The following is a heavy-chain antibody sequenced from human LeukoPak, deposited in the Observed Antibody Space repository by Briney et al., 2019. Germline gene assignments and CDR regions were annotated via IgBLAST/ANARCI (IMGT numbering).Heavy chain of an antibody. CDR2: IYYSGST. Sequence: SETLSLTCTVSGGSISSYYWSWIRQPPGKGLEWIGYIYYSGSTNYNPSLKSRVTISVDTSKNQFSLKLSSVTAADTAVYYCARGLGYDSSGYRVPSWYFDYWGQGTLVTVSS. D-gene: IGHD3-22*01. J-gene: IGHJ4*02. CDR3: ARGLGYDSSGYRVPSWYFDY. CDR1: GGSISSYY. V-gene: IGHV4-59*01.